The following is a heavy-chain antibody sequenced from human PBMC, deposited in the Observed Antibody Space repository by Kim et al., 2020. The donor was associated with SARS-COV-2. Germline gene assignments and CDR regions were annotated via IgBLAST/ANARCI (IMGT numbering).Heavy chain of an antibody. D-gene: IGHD1-1*01. V-gene: IGHV1-2*02. CDR3: ARAGYGTNNWFDP. J-gene: IGHJ5*02. Sequence: NYAQKFQGRVPMHRDTSISPAYLELRRLRSDDTAVYYCARAGYGTNNWFDPWGQGTLVTVSS.